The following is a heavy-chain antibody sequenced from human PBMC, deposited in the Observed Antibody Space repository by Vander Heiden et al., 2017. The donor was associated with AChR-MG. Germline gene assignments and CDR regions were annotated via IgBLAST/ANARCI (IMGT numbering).Heavy chain of an antibody. CDR1: GFTFSSYS. Sequence: EVQLVESGGGLVKPGGSLRLSCAASGFTFSSYSMNWVRQAPGKGLEWVSSISSSSSYIYYADSVKGRFTISRDNAKNSLYLQMNSLRAEDTAVYYCASPPYYYDSSGYPFDYWGQGTLVTVFS. D-gene: IGHD3-22*01. CDR2: ISSSSSYI. J-gene: IGHJ4*02. CDR3: ASPPYYYDSSGYPFDY. V-gene: IGHV3-21*01.